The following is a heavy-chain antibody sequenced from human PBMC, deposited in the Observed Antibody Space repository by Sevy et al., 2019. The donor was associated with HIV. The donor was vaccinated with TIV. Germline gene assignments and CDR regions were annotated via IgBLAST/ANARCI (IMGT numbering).Heavy chain of an antibody. D-gene: IGHD3-9*01. CDR2: IIPIFGTP. CDR3: ARDKNYDILTGTNHYYYGMDD. J-gene: IGHJ6*02. CDR1: GGTFSSYA. Sequence: ASVKVSCKVSGGTFSSYAISWLRQAPGQRLEWMGGIIPIFGTPNYAQESQGRVTITAEESTNTAYMELSSLRSEDTAVYYCARDKNYDILTGTNHYYYGMDDWGQGTTVTVSS. V-gene: IGHV1-69*13.